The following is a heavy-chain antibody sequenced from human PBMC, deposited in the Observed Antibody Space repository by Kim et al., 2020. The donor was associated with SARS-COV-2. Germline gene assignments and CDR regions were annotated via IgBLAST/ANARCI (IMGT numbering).Heavy chain of an antibody. Sequence: ASVKVSCKASGYTFTSYAMNWVRQAPGQGLEWMGWINTNTGNPTYAQGFTGRFVFSLDTSVSTAYLQISSLKAEDTAVYYCARVYLRKQPDYDFWSGYYTDWDYWGQGTLVTVSS. CDR3: ARVYLRKQPDYDFWSGYYTDWDY. J-gene: IGHJ4*02. CDR2: INTNTGNP. CDR1: GYTFTSYA. D-gene: IGHD3-3*01. V-gene: IGHV7-4-1*02.